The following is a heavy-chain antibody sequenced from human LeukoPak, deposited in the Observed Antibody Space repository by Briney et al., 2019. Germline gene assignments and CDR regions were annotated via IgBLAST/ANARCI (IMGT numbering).Heavy chain of an antibody. CDR3: AKVTDYYGSGSHFDY. V-gene: IGHV3-23*01. J-gene: IGHJ4*02. Sequence: GGSLRLYCAASKFTFSSYAMSWIRQAPGKGLEWVSAISGSSGSTYYADSGQGRFTISRDNSKNTLYLQMNSLRAEDTAVYYCAKVTDYYGSGSHFDYWGQGTRATVSS. D-gene: IGHD3-10*01. CDR2: ISGSSGST. CDR1: KFTFSSYA.